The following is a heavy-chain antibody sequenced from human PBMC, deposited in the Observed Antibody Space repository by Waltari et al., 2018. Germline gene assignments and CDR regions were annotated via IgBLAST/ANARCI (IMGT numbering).Heavy chain of an antibody. V-gene: IGHV1-69*12. J-gene: IGHJ4*02. Sequence: QVQLVQSGAEVKKPGSSVKVSCKASGGTFSSYAISWVRQAPGQGLEWMGGIIPILGTANYAQKFQGRVTITADESTSTAYMELSSVTAADTAVYYCARLSRYDFWSGYPVYFDYWGQGTLVTVSS. CDR1: GGTFSSYA. D-gene: IGHD3-3*01. CDR3: ARLSRYDFWSGYPVYFDY. CDR2: IIPILGTA.